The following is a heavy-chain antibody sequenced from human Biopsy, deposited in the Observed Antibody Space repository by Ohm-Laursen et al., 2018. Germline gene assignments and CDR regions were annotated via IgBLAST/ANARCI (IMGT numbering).Heavy chain of an antibody. CDR1: GGSISNNNYY. V-gene: IGHV4-39*01. CDR3: ARDYDTSGYYYVS. D-gene: IGHD3-22*01. CDR2: IFYRGST. J-gene: IGHJ5*02. Sequence: SETLSLTCIVSGGSISNNNYYWGWIRQPPGKGLEWIGSIFYRGSTHHKPSLKSRVNIPVDTSKNQFSLKLNSVTAAGTAVYYCARDYDTSGYYYVSWGQGTLVTVSS.